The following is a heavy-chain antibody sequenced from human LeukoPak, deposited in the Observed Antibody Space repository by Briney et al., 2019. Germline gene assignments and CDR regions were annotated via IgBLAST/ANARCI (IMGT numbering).Heavy chain of an antibody. CDR1: GYTFTNYY. Sequence: ASVKVSCKASGYTFTNYYMHWVRQAPGQGLEWMGWINPNSGGTNYAPKFQVRVTMTRDTSISTAYMELSRLRSDDTAVYYCARDRTFFDYWGQGTLVTVSS. V-gene: IGHV1-2*02. CDR3: ARDRTFFDY. CDR2: INPNSGGT. D-gene: IGHD1-1*01. J-gene: IGHJ4*02.